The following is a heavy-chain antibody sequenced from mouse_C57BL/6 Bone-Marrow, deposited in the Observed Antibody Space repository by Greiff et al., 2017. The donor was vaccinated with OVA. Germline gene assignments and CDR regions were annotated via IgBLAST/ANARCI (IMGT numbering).Heavy chain of an antibody. D-gene: IGHD3-2*02. CDR2: ISYSGST. CDR3: ARGTSSDYDAMDD. CDR1: GYSITSGYD. Sequence: VQLKESGPGMVKPSQSLSLTCTVTGYSITSGYDWHWIRHFPGNKLEWMGYISYSGSTNYNPSLKSRISITHDTSNNHFFLKLNSVTTEDTATYYCARGTSSDYDAMDDWGQGTSVTVSS. J-gene: IGHJ4*01. V-gene: IGHV3-1*01.